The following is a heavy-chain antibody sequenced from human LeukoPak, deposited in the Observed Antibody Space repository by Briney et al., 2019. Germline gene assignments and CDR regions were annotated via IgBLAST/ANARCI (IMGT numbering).Heavy chain of an antibody. CDR1: GGSISSYY. J-gene: IGHJ4*02. D-gene: IGHD3-16*02. Sequence: PSETLSLTCTVSGGSISSYYWSWIRQPAGKGLEWIGRIYTSGTTHYNPSLKSRVTMSVDTSKNQFSLKLSSVTAADTAVYYCARQFTFGGVIGLYYFDYWGQGTLVTVSS. CDR2: IYTSGTT. V-gene: IGHV4-4*07. CDR3: ARQFTFGGVIGLYYFDY.